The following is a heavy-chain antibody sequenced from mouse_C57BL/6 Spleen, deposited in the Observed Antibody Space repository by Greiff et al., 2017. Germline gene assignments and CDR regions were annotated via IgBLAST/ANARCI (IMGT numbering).Heavy chain of an antibody. CDR3: ARHVVASDYFDY. CDR1: GFTFSSYG. V-gene: IGHV5-6*01. J-gene: IGHJ2*01. D-gene: IGHD1-1*01. Sequence: EVKLMESGGDLVKPGGSLKLSCAASGFTFSSYGMSWVRQTPDKRLEWVATISSGGSYTYYPDSVKGRFTISRDNAKNTLYLQMSSLKSEDKAMYYCARHVVASDYFDYWGQGTTLTVSS. CDR2: ISSGGSYT.